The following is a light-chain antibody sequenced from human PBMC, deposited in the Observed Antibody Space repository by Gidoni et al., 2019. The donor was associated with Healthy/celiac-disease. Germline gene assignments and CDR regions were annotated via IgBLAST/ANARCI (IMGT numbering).Light chain of an antibody. J-gene: IGKJ2*01. CDR3: QQYKSYSHT. CDR1: QSISSW. V-gene: IGKV1-5*03. Sequence: DIQMTHSPSTLSASVGDRVTITCRASQSISSWLDWYQQKPGKAPTLLIYKASSLESGVPSRFSGSGSGTEFTLTISSLQPDDFATYYCQQYKSYSHTFXQXTKVEIK. CDR2: KAS.